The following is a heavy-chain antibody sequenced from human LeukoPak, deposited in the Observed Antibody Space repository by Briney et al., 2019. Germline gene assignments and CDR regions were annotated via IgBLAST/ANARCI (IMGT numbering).Heavy chain of an antibody. CDR2: IRQDGDTK. J-gene: IGHJ4*02. Sequence: GGSLRLSCAASGFPFNAYWMTWVRQAPGKGLEWVANIRQDGDTKYYVDSVEGRFTISRDNAMNSLYLQMNSLRAEDTAIYYCARSLPYGTTWYGRSDFWGQGTLVTVSS. CDR1: GFPFNAYW. CDR3: ARSLPYGTTWYGRSDF. V-gene: IGHV3-7*03. D-gene: IGHD6-13*01.